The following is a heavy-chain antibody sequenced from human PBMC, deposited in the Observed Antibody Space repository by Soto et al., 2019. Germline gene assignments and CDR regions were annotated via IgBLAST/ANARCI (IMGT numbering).Heavy chain of an antibody. Sequence: GGSLRLSCAASGFTFSSYAMSWVRQAPGKGLAWVSAISGSGGSTYYADSVKGRFTISRDNSKNTLYLQMNSLRAEDTAVYYCAKMKDDSSGYYRDAFDIWGQGTMVTVSS. V-gene: IGHV3-23*01. CDR2: ISGSGGST. CDR1: GFTFSSYA. J-gene: IGHJ3*02. CDR3: AKMKDDSSGYYRDAFDI. D-gene: IGHD3-22*01.